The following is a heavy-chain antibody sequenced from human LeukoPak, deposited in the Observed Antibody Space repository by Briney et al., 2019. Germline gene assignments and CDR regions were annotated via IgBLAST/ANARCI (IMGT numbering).Heavy chain of an antibody. Sequence: ASVKVSCKASGYTFTDSSIHWVRQAPGQGLEWLGWIHPISGATHYKQKFQGRVILTRDTSIGTAYMEVTRLTSDDTAVYYCARGKSVVRITYPWGQGTQVTVSS. J-gene: IGHJ4*02. D-gene: IGHD3-16*01. CDR2: IHPISGAT. CDR1: GYTFTDSS. V-gene: IGHV1-2*02. CDR3: ARGKSVVRITYP.